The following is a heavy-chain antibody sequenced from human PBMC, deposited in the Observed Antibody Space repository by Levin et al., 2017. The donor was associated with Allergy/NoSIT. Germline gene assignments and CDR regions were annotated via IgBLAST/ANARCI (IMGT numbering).Heavy chain of an antibody. Sequence: SETLSLTCTVSGGSISSYYWSWIRQPPGKGLEWIGYIYYSGSTNYNPSLKSRVTISVDTSKNQFSLKLSSVTAADTAVYYCARGYFDWLLAPFDYWGQGTLVTVSS. CDR3: ARGYFDWLLAPFDY. J-gene: IGHJ4*02. CDR2: IYYSGST. CDR1: GGSISSYY. D-gene: IGHD3-9*01. V-gene: IGHV4-59*08.